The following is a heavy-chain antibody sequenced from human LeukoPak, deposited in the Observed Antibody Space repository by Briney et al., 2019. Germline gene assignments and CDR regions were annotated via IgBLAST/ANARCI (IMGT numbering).Heavy chain of an antibody. V-gene: IGHV4-34*01. CDR2: VYHSGST. J-gene: IGHJ4*02. D-gene: IGHD3-10*01. CDR3: ARRSIRGVIRY. CDR1: AASLSGYS. Sequence: SETLSLTCAVYAASLSGYSWSWIRQPPGKWLEWIGEVYHSGSTNYNPSLKSRVTISVDTSKIQFSLSLSSGTAADTAVYYCARRSIRGVIRYWGQGTLVTVSS.